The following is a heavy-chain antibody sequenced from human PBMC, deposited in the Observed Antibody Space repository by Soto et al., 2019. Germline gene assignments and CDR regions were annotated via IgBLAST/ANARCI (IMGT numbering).Heavy chain of an antibody. CDR3: ARRFSGIAAAGGKENWFDP. CDR1: GGTFSSYA. D-gene: IGHD6-13*01. Sequence: ASVKVSCKASGGTFSSYAISWVRQAPGQGLEWMGGIIPIFGTANYAQKFQGRVTITADESTSTAYMELSSLRSEDTAVYYCARRFSGIAAAGGKENWFDPWGQGTLVTVSS. V-gene: IGHV1-69*13. CDR2: IIPIFGTA. J-gene: IGHJ5*02.